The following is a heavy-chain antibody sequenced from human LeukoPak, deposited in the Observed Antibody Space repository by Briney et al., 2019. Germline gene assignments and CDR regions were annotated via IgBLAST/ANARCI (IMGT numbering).Heavy chain of an antibody. D-gene: IGHD5/OR15-5a*01. CDR1: GFTFTTSA. CDR3: ARSVSSRH. V-gene: IGHV3-23*01. CDR2: IGGSGGCT. Sequence: SGGSLRLSCAASGFTFTTSAMSWVRQAPGKGLEWVSVIGGSGGCTYYADSVKGRFTISRDNSKNTVDLQMNGLRAEDTAVYYCARSVSSRHWGQGTLVTVSS. J-gene: IGHJ4*02.